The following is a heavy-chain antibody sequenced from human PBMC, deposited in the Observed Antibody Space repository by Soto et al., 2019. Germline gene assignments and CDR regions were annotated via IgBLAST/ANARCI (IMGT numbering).Heavy chain of an antibody. V-gene: IGHV3-53*04. CDR3: ARTSDYGDCSHTPHYDY. J-gene: IGHJ4*02. CDR2: IYSGGST. CDR1: GFTVSSNY. D-gene: IGHD4-17*01. Sequence: PGGSLRLSCAASGFTVSSNYMSWVRQAPGKGLEWVSVIYSGGSTYYADSVKGRFTISRHNSKNTLYLQMNSLRAEDTAVYYCARTSDYGDCSHTPHYDYWGQGTLVTVSS.